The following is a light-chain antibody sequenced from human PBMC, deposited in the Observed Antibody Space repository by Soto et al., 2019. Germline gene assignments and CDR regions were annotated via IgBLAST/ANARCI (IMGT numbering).Light chain of an antibody. J-gene: IGKJ1*01. CDR2: AAS. CDR1: QGISNY. CDR3: QRYNSAPRT. Sequence: IQMTQSPSSLSGSVGDSVTITCRASQGISNYLAWYQQKAGKAPTLLIYAASTLHSGVPSRFSGSGSGSAFTLTFSSLQPEDVATYYCQRYNSAPRTFGQGTKVEIK. V-gene: IGKV1-27*01.